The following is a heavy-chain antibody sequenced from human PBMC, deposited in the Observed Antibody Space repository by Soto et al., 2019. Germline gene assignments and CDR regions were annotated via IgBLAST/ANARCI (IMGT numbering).Heavy chain of an antibody. CDR1: GGSFSGYY. CDR3: ARGSPGPTSYDFWTTRINGMDV. D-gene: IGHD3-3*01. V-gene: IGHV4-34*01. J-gene: IGHJ6*02. CDR2: INHSGST. Sequence: SATLSLTCAVYGGSFSGYYWSWIRQPPGKGLEWIGEINHSGSTNYNPSLKSRVTISVDTSKNQFSLKLSSVTAADTAVYYCARGSPGPTSYDFWTTRINGMDVWGQGTTVT.